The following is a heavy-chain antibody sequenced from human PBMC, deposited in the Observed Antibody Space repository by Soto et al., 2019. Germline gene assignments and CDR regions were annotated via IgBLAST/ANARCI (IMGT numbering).Heavy chain of an antibody. CDR3: ARDLRYCSGGTCYLYYYGMDV. J-gene: IGHJ6*02. CDR1: GFTFSNFW. V-gene: IGHV3-74*01. CDR2: INSDGSST. D-gene: IGHD2-15*01. Sequence: EVQLVESGGGLIQPGTSLRLSCAASGFTFSNFWMHWVRQAPGKGLVWVARINSDGSSTSYADSVKGRFTISRDNAKNTLYVQMNSLSAEDTAVYYCARDLRYCSGGTCYLYYYGMDVWGPGTTVTVSS.